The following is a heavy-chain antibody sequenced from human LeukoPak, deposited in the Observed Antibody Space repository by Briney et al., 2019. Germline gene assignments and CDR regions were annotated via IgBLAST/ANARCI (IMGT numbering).Heavy chain of an antibody. D-gene: IGHD2-15*01. V-gene: IGHV3-21*01. J-gene: IGHJ6*02. CDR1: GFTFSSYS. CDR3: ARPAAADGGMAV. CDR2: INSNSSYI. Sequence: GGSLRLSCVASGFTFSSYSMNWVRQAPGKGLEWVSSINSNSSYIYYADSVKGRFTISRDNAKNTLYLQMDSLRAEDTAVYYCARPAAADGGMAVWGRGTTVTVSS.